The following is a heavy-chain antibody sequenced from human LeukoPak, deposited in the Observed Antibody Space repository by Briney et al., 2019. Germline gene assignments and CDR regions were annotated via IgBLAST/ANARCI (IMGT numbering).Heavy chain of an antibody. CDR3: ARGYYYGLF. D-gene: IGHD3-10*01. J-gene: IGHJ4*02. CDR2: IASSGGTI. Sequence: PGGSLRLSCVASGCTLSNYEMHWVRQAPGKGLQWVSYIASSGGTIYYADFARGRFTISRDVAKNSLFLQMSGLRAEDTALYYCARGYYYGLFWGQGTLVSVSS. V-gene: IGHV3-48*03. CDR1: GCTLSNYE.